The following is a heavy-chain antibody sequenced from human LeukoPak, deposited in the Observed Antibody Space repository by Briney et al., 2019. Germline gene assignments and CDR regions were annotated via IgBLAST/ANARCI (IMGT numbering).Heavy chain of an antibody. D-gene: IGHD1-1*01. CDR3: VRGTMNAIDQLDY. V-gene: IGHV3-74*01. Sequence: GGSLRLSCVVSGFTFSSYWMHWVRQAPGEGLVWASRIRYDGSSAAYADSVKGRLTISKDNAKNTLYLQMNSLSAEDTAVYYCVRGTMNAIDQLDYWGQGTLVTVSS. J-gene: IGHJ4*02. CDR1: GFTFSSYW. CDR2: IRYDGSSA.